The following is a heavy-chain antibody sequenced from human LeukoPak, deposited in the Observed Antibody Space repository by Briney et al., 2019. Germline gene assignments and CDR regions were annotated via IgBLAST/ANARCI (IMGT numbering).Heavy chain of an antibody. D-gene: IGHD1-26*01. V-gene: IGHV4-59*11. Sequence: SETLSLTCTFSGGSMTNHYWSWIRQSPGKGLEWIAYIHYTGDTSYNPSLTSRASVSLDTSKNQLSLKLTSVTAADTAVYYCARHGGSYFGYFDYWGQGTLVTVSS. J-gene: IGHJ4*02. CDR1: GGSMTNHY. CDR3: ARHGGSYFGYFDY. CDR2: IHYTGDT.